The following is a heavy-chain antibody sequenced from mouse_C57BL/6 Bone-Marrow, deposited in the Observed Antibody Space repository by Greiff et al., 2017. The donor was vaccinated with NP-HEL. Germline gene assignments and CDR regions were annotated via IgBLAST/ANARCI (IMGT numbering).Heavy chain of an antibody. CDR3: ARDPYYYGSREFAY. J-gene: IGHJ3*01. Sequence: VQLKESGGGLVKPGGSLKLSCAASGFTFSSYAMSWVRQTPEKRLEWVATISDGGSYTYYPDNVKGRFTISRDNAKNNLYLQMSHLKSEDTAMYYCARDPYYYGSREFAYWGQGTLVTVSA. CDR2: ISDGGSYT. D-gene: IGHD1-1*01. CDR1: GFTFSSYA. V-gene: IGHV5-4*01.